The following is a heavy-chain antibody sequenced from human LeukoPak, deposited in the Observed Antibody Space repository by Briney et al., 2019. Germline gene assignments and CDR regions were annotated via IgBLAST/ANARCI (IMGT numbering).Heavy chain of an antibody. CDR3: ATRSSTGFLEW. CDR2: FDPEDGET. CDR1: GYTLTELS. D-gene: IGHD3-3*01. Sequence: AAVTLSCKVSGYTLTELSMHWVRQAPGKGLEWMGGFDPEDGETIYAQKFQGRVTMTEDTSTDTAYMELSSLRSEDTAVYYCATRSSTGFLEWWSQGTLVTVSS. V-gene: IGHV1-24*01. J-gene: IGHJ4*02.